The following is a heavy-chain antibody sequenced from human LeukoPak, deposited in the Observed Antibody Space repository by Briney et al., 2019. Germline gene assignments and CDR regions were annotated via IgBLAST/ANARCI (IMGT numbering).Heavy chain of an antibody. V-gene: IGHV3-23*01. CDR1: GFTFHSYA. CDR2: ISGNGGTT. CDR3: TKWQAYVFLSGYGMDV. J-gene: IGHJ6*02. D-gene: IGHD3-3*01. Sequence: PGGSLRLSCAASGFTFHSYAMSWVRQAPGKGLEWVSGISGNGGTTYYADSVKGRFTVSRDNSKNTLYLQMNSPRAEDTAVYYCTKWQAYVFLSGYGMDVWGQGTTVTVSS.